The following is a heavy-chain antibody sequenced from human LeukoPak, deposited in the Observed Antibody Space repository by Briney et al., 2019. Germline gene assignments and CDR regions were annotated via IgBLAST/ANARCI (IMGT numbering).Heavy chain of an antibody. V-gene: IGHV4-59*08. Sequence: SETLSLTCTVSGGSISPYFWSWIRQPPGKGLEWIGYIYYSGSTNYNPSLKSRVTISVDTSKNQFSLKLSSVTAANTAVYYCARRQTYFDYWGQGTLVTVSS. CDR3: ARRQTYFDY. J-gene: IGHJ4*02. CDR1: GGSISPYF. CDR2: IYYSGST.